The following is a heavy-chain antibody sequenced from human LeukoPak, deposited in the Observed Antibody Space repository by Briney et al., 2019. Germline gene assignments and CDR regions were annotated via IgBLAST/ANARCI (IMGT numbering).Heavy chain of an antibody. CDR1: GYTFTGYY. V-gene: IGHV1-2*02. CDR2: INPNSGGT. D-gene: IGHD6-19*01. J-gene: IGHJ4*02. Sequence: ASVKVSCKASGYTFTGYYMHWVRQAPGQGLEWMGWINPNSGGTNYAQKFQGRVTMTRDTSISTAYMELNRLRSDDTAVYYCARDQGSGWSEKADYWGQGTLVTVSS. CDR3: ARDQGSGWSEKADY.